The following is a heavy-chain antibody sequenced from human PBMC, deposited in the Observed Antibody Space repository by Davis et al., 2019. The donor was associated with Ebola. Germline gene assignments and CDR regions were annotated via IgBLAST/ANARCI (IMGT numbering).Heavy chain of an antibody. J-gene: IGHJ2*01. Sequence: PGGSLRLSCAASGFTFSDYYMSWIRQAPGKGLEWVSYISSSGSTIYYADSVKGRFTISRDNAKNSLYLQMNSLRAEDTALYYCAKDQQQLGHWYFDLWGRGTLVTVSS. D-gene: IGHD6-13*01. CDR1: GFTFSDYY. V-gene: IGHV3-11*01. CDR3: AKDQQQLGHWYFDL. CDR2: ISSSGSTI.